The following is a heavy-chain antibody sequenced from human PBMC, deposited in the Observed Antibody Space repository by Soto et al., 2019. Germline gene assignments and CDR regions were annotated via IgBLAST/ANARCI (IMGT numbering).Heavy chain of an antibody. CDR2: IIPILGIA. CDR3: AQPRNEIAAAGTYAFDI. Sequence: ASVKVSCKASGGTFSSYTISWVRQAPGQGLEWMGRIIPILGIANYAQKFQGRVTITADKSTSTAYMELSSLRSEDTAVYYCAQPRNEIAAAGTYAFDIWGQGTMVTVSS. V-gene: IGHV1-69*02. D-gene: IGHD6-13*01. J-gene: IGHJ3*02. CDR1: GGTFSSYT.